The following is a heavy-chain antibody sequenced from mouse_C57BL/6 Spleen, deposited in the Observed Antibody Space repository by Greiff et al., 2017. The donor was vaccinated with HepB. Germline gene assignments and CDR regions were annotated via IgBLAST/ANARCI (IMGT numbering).Heavy chain of an antibody. CDR2: IDPETGGT. CDR1: GYTFTDYE. J-gene: IGHJ4*01. CDR3: TIEGSYYDYYAMDY. Sequence: QVQLQQSGAELVRPGASVTLSCKASGYTFTDYEMHWVKQTPVHGLEWIGAIDPETGGTAYNQKFKGKAILTADKSSSTAYMELRCLTSDDSAVYYCTIEGSYYDYYAMDYWGQGTSVTVSS. D-gene: IGHD1-1*01. V-gene: IGHV1-15*01.